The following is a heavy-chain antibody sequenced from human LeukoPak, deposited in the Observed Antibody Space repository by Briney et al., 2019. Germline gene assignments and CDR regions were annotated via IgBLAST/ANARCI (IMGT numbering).Heavy chain of an antibody. CDR3: ARDQVIAARPSHWFDP. J-gene: IGHJ5*02. CDR1: GGSISSYY. D-gene: IGHD6-6*01. CDR2: IYYSGST. V-gene: IGHV4-59*01. Sequence: SETLSLTCTVSGGSISSYYWSWIRQPPGKGLEWIGYIYYSGSTNYNPSLKSRVAISVDTSKNQFSLKLSSVTAADTAVYYCARDQVIAARPSHWFDPWGQGTLVTVSS.